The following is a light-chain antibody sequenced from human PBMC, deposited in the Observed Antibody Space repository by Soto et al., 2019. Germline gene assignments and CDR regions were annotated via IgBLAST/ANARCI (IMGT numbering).Light chain of an antibody. CDR3: ATWDDSLNGYV. Sequence: SVPTQPPSASESPGQRVTISCSGSSSNVGSNAVNWYQQLPGTAPTLLIYSNNERLSGVPDRFSGSKSGTSASLAISGLQSEDEADYYCATWDDSLNGYVFGTGTKVTVL. J-gene: IGLJ1*01. CDR1: SSNVGSNA. V-gene: IGLV1-44*01. CDR2: SNN.